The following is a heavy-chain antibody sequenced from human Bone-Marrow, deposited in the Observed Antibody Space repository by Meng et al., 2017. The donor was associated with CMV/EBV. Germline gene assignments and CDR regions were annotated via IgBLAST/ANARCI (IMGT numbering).Heavy chain of an antibody. CDR1: GYTFTGYY. D-gene: IGHD3-10*01. V-gene: IGHV1-2*02. Sequence: ASVKVSCKASGYTFTGYYMHWVRQAPGQGLEWMGWINPNSGGTNYAQKFQGRVTMTRDTSISTAYMELRSLRSDDTAVYYCASDGSGSYYYYYGMDVWGQGTTVTVSS. J-gene: IGHJ6*02. CDR3: ASDGSGSYYYYYGMDV. CDR2: INPNSGGT.